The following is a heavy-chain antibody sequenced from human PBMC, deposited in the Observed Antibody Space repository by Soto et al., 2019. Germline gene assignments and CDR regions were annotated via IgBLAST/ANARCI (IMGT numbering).Heavy chain of an antibody. CDR1: GGTFSSYA. V-gene: IGHV1-69*12. CDR3: ARFEVCGGDCYNFDY. D-gene: IGHD2-21*02. CDR2: IIPIFGTA. J-gene: IGHJ4*02. Sequence: QVQLVQSGAEVKKPGSSVKVSCKASGGTFSSYAISWVRQAPGQGLEWMGGIIPIFGTANYAQKFQGGVTITADESTSTAYMELSSLRSEDTAVYYCARFEVCGGDCYNFDYWGQGTLVTVSS.